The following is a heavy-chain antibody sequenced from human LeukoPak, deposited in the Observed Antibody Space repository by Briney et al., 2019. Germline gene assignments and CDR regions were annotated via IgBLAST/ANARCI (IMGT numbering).Heavy chain of an antibody. CDR3: ARGSCSSTSCYDGGVRYFDY. Sequence: GGSLRLSCAASGFTFTSYAMNWVRQAPGKGLEWVSGISGSGGSTFYADSVKGRFTISRDNSKNTLYLQMNTMRAEDTAVYYCARGSCSSTSCYDGGVRYFDYWGQGTLVTVSS. D-gene: IGHD2-2*01. CDR1: GFTFTSYA. J-gene: IGHJ4*02. V-gene: IGHV3-23*01. CDR2: ISGSGGST.